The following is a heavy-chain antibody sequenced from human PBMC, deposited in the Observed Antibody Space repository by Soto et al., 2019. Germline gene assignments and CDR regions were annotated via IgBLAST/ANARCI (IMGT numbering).Heavy chain of an antibody. CDR1: GYTLTELS. V-gene: IGHV1-24*01. Sequence: ASVKVSCKVSGYTLTELSMHWVRQAPGKGLEWMGGFDPEDGETIYAQKFQGRVTMTEDTSTDTAHMELSSLRSDDTAVYYCARGGGTTLAPLPWGQGTLVTVSS. D-gene: IGHD1-1*01. J-gene: IGHJ5*02. CDR3: ARGGGTTLAPLP. CDR2: FDPEDGET.